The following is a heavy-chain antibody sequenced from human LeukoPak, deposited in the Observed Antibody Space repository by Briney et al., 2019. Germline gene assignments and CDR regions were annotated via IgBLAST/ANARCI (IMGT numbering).Heavy chain of an antibody. J-gene: IGHJ5*02. CDR1: GGTFSSYA. V-gene: IGHV1-69*05. D-gene: IGHD5-12*01. CDR2: IIPIFGTA. CDR3: ARAHSGYDSEFDP. Sequence: ASVKVSCKASGGTFSSYAISWVRQAPGQGLEWMGGIIPIFGTANYAQKFQGRVTITTDESTSTAYMELSSLRSEDTAVYYCARAHSGYDSEFDPWGQGTLVTVSS.